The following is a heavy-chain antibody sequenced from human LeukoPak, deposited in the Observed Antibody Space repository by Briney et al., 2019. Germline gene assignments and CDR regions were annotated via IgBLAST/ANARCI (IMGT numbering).Heavy chain of an antibody. J-gene: IGHJ4*02. Sequence: PSETLSLTCAVYGGSFSGYYWSWIRQPPGKGLEWIGYIYYSGSTNYNPSLKSRVTISVDTSKNQFSLKLSSVTAADTAVYYCARGRYLYYDSSGYYPAFDYWGQGTLVTVSS. CDR3: ARGRYLYYDSSGYYPAFDY. CDR1: GGSFSGYY. D-gene: IGHD3-22*01. V-gene: IGHV4-59*13. CDR2: IYYSGST.